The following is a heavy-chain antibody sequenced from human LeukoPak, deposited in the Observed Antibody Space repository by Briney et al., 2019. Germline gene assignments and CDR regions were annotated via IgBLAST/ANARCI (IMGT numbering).Heavy chain of an antibody. D-gene: IGHD3-3*01. Sequence: ASVKVSCKASGYTFTIYDISLVRQAPGQGLEWMGWISAYNGNTNYAQTLQGRVTMTTDTSTSTASMELRSLRSDDTAVYYCAGVRFVEWLDAFDIWGQGTMVTVSS. CDR1: GYTFTIYD. CDR3: AGVRFVEWLDAFDI. J-gene: IGHJ3*02. CDR2: ISAYNGNT. V-gene: IGHV1-18*01.